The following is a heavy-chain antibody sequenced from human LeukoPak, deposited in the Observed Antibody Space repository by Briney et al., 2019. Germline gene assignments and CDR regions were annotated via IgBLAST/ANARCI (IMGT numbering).Heavy chain of an antibody. J-gene: IGHJ4*02. D-gene: IGHD5-12*01. V-gene: IGHV4-30-2*01. CDR2: IYHSGST. CDR3: ARDQGGYSGYDSYYFDY. Sequence: SQTLSLTCAVSGGSMSSGGYSWSRIRQPPGKGLEWIGYIYHSGSTYYNPSLKSRVTISVDRSKNQFSLKLSSVTAADTAVYYCARDQGGYSGYDSYYFDYWGEATLVTVSS. CDR1: GGSMSSGGYS.